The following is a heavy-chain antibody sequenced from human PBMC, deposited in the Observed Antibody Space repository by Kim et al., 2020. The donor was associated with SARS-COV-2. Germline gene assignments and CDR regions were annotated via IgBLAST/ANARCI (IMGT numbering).Heavy chain of an antibody. V-gene: IGHV4-4*07. CDR2: IYTSGST. CDR1: GGSISSYY. J-gene: IGHJ4*02. D-gene: IGHD3-3*01. Sequence: SETLSLTCTVSGGSISSYYWSWIRQPAGKGLEWIGRIYTSGSTNYNPSLKSRVTMSVDTSKNHFSLKLSSVTAADTAVYYCARGGIAYYDFWSGYRIAESFDYWGQGTLVTVSS. CDR3: ARGGIAYYDFWSGYRIAESFDY.